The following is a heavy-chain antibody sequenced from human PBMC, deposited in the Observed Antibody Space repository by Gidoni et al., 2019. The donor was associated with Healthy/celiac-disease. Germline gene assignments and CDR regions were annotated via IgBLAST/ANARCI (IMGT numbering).Heavy chain of an antibody. J-gene: IGHJ3*02. CDR1: GFTVSSNY. CDR2: IYSGGSP. CDR3: ARGIAVASDAFDI. V-gene: IGHV3-53*01. Sequence: EVQLVESGGGLIQPGGSLRLSCDASGFTVSSNYMSWVRQAPGKGLEWVSVIYSGGSPYYADSVKGRFTISRDNSKNTLYLQMNSLRAEDTAVYYCARGIAVASDAFDIWGQGTMVTVSS. D-gene: IGHD6-19*01.